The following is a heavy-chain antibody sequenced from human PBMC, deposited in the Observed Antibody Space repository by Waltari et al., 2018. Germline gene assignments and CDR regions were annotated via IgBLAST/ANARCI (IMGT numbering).Heavy chain of an antibody. Sequence: EVQLVESGGGLVKPGGSLRLSGATSEFTFRNSWMGWVRQAPGKGLEWVGRIRSQTDGGTADYAATVKDRFTISRDDSKNTLYLQMNGLKTEDTAVYYCTTLRWYQIGYWGQGTLVSVSS. CDR3: TTLRWYQIGY. J-gene: IGHJ4*02. CDR1: EFTFRNSW. V-gene: IGHV3-15*01. D-gene: IGHD2-15*01. CDR2: IRSQTDGGTA.